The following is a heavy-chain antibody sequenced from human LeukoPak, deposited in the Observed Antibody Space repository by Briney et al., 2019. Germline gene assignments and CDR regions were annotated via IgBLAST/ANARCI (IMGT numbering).Heavy chain of an antibody. J-gene: IGHJ2*01. V-gene: IGHV3-23*01. CDR2: ISDSGGTT. Sequence: PGGSLRLSCAASGFTFSSYAMSWVRHAPGEGLEWVSAISDSGGTTYYADSVKGRFTISRDNSKNTLYLQMNSLRVEDTAVYYCARGRGWYFDLWGRGTLVTVSS. CDR1: GFTFSSYA. CDR3: ARGRGWYFDL. D-gene: IGHD3-10*01.